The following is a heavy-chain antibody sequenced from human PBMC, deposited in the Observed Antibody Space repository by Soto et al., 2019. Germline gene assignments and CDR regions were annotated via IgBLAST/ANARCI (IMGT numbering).Heavy chain of an antibody. CDR2: IYYSGST. V-gene: IGHV4-61*08. CDR1: GGSISSGGYS. D-gene: IGHD2-15*01. CDR3: ARTPIGYCSGGTCSNWFDP. J-gene: IGHJ5*02. Sequence: PSETLSLTCAVSGGSISSGGYSWSWIRQPPGKGLEWIGYIYYSGSTNYNPSLKSRVTISVDTSENQFFLKLRSVTAADTAVYYCARTPIGYCSGGTCSNWFDPWGQGTLVTVSS.